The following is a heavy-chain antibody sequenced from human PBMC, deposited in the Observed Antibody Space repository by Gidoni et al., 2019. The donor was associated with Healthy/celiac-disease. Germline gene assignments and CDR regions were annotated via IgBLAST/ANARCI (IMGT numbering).Heavy chain of an antibody. CDR3: ARGVAMAAPFDY. J-gene: IGHJ4*02. CDR1: GGTSSSYA. CDR2: IIPNFGTA. D-gene: IGHD5-18*01. V-gene: IGHV1-69*01. Sequence: QVQLLQSWAAVKKPGSSVKVSCMASGGTSSSYAISWVRQAPGQGLEGMGGIIPNFGTANYAQKFQGRVTITADESTSTAYMELSSLRSEDTAVYYCARGVAMAAPFDYWGQGTLVTVSS.